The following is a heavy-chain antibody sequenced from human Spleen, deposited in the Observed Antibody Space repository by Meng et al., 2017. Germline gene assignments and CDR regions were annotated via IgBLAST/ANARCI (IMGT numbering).Heavy chain of an antibody. J-gene: IGHJ4*02. D-gene: IGHD3-10*01. V-gene: IGHV1-18*01. CDR2: FVNYRDT. Sequence: QVQPVQSGPEVNKPGASVKVSCKASDDIFTGYGVSWVRQAPGQGLEWMGWFVNYRDTYPAPKFQHRVTMTTDTLTNTVFMELRSLTPDDTAIYYCVRGTPGRSYCDYWGQGTLVTVSS. CDR1: DDIFTGYG. CDR3: VRGTPGRSYCDY.